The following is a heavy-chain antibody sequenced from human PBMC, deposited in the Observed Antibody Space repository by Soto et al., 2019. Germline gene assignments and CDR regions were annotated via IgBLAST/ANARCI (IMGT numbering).Heavy chain of an antibody. V-gene: IGHV1-8*01. Sequence: QVQLVQSGTEVKTPGASVKVSCKASGYTFTSHDINWVRQATGQGLEWMGWLNPYNGKTAYAQTFQGRVTMTWNATTGTVYLELSSLISEDTAMYYCARVSSIAARRSFDSWGQGTLVTVSS. CDR2: LNPYNGKT. D-gene: IGHD6-6*01. CDR1: GYTFTSHD. CDR3: ARVSSIAARRSFDS. J-gene: IGHJ4*02.